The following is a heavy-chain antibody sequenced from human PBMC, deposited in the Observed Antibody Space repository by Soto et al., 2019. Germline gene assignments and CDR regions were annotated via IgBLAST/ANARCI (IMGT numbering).Heavy chain of an antibody. CDR3: ARGVGATDY. J-gene: IGHJ4*02. CDR2: INAGNGNT. Sequence: QVQLVQSGAEVKKPGASVKVSCKASGYTFTSYAMHWVRQAPGQRLEWMGWINAGNGNTKYSQKFQGRVTITRDTTGGTGNMGVSSLRSEETAVYYFARGVGATDYWGQGTPVTVSS. D-gene: IGHD1-26*01. V-gene: IGHV1-3*01. CDR1: GYTFTSYA.